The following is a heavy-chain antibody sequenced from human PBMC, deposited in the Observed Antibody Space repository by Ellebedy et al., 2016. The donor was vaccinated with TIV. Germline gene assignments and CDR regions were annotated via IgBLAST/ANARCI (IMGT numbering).Heavy chain of an antibody. Sequence: SETLSLXXNVSGGSISGTYTSYYWCWIRQPPGKGLEWIGSIYDSGRTHYNPSLKSRVTISVDTSKNQFSLKLSSVTAADTAVYYCARYRSGIVVVPAHYGMDVWGQGTTVTVSS. D-gene: IGHD2-2*01. CDR2: IYDSGRT. CDR1: GGSISGTYTSYY. V-gene: IGHV4-39*01. J-gene: IGHJ6*02. CDR3: ARYRSGIVVVPAHYGMDV.